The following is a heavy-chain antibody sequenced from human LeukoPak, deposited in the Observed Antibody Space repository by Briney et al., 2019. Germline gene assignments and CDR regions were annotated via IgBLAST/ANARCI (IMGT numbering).Heavy chain of an antibody. J-gene: IGHJ4*02. CDR2: IYDGGSP. D-gene: IGHD2/OR15-2a*01. V-gene: IGHV4-61*01. CDR1: GGSFSSGSYY. Sequence: SETLSLTCTVSGGSFSSGSYYWGWVRQPPGRGLGWLGYIYDGGSPNYNPSLKSRVTISVHTSKNHFSLKLSSVTAADTAVYYCARDSMTDSSTFDYWGQGTLVTVSS. CDR3: ARDSMTDSSTFDY.